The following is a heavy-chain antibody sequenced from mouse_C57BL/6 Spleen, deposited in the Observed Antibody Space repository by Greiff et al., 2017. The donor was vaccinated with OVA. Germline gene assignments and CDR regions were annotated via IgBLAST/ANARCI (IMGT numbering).Heavy chain of an antibody. CDR2: ISDGGSST. CDR3: ARDRTLPGTWFAD. J-gene: IGHJ3*01. CDR1: GFTFSSYA. V-gene: IGHV5-4*01. D-gene: IGHD4-1*01. Sequence: EVQRVESGGGLVKPGGSLKLSCAASGFTFSSYAMSWVRQTPEKRLEWVATISDGGSSTYYPDNVKGRFTISRDNAKNNLYLQMSHLKSEDTTMYDCARDRTLPGTWFADWGKGTLVTVSA.